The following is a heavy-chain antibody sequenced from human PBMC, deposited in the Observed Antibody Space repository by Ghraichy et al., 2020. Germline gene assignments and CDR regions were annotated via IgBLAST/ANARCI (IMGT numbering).Heavy chain of an antibody. CDR3: ARGWRGGHAYYDFWSGDSHN. CDR2: ISSSSSYI. V-gene: IGHV3-21*01. Sequence: GGSLRLSCAASGFTFSSYSMNWVRQAPGKGLEWVSSISSSSSYIYYADSVKGRFTISRDNAKNSLYLQMNSLRAEDTAVYYCARGWRGGHAYYDFWSGDSHNWGQGTLVTVSS. D-gene: IGHD3-3*01. J-gene: IGHJ4*02. CDR1: GFTFSSYS.